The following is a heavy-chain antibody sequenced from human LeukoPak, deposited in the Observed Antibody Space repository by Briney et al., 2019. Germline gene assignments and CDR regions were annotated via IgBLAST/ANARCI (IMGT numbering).Heavy chain of an antibody. D-gene: IGHD3-10*01. CDR3: ARAFAPGIRKALWFGDSL. CDR2: ISSSSSTI. Sequence: GGSLRLSCAASGFTFSSYAISWVRQAPGKGLEWVSYISSSSSTIYYADSVKGRFTISKDTSNNTLSLQMNSLGGDDTGVYYCARAFAPGIRKALWFGDSLRGQGTLVTVSS. J-gene: IGHJ4*02. CDR1: GFTFSSYA. V-gene: IGHV3-48*01.